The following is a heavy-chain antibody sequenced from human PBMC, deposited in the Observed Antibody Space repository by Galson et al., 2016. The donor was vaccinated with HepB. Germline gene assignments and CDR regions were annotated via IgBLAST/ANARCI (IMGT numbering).Heavy chain of an antibody. V-gene: IGHV3-23*01. CDR3: AKDLITIFGVVDWRYS. CDR2: VSGSGDNT. CDR1: GFTFSSYA. D-gene: IGHD3-3*01. J-gene: IGHJ4*02. Sequence: SLRLSCAASGFTFSSYAMTWVCQAPGKGLKWVSTVSGSGDNTYYADSVKGRFTISRDNSKNTQSLQMNSLRAEDTAVYYCAKDLITIFGVVDWRYSWGQGTLVTVSS.